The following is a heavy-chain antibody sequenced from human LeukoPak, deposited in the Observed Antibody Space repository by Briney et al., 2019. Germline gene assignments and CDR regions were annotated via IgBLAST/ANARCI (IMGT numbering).Heavy chain of an antibody. D-gene: IGHD3-22*01. CDR1: GFTFDDYG. J-gene: IGHJ4*02. Sequence: RGSLRLSCAASGFTFDDYGMSWVRQAPGKGLEWVSGINWNGVSTGYADSVKGRFTISRDNAKNSLYLQMNNLRAEDTALYYCARVNSDYYDSSGYYYWGQGTLVTVSS. V-gene: IGHV3-20*04. CDR2: INWNGVST. CDR3: ARVNSDYYDSSGYYY.